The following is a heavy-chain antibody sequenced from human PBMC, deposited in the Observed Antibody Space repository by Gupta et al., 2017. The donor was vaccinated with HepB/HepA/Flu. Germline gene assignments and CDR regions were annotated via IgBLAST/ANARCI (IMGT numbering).Heavy chain of an antibody. D-gene: IGHD3-10*02. V-gene: IGHV1-18*01. Sequence: QVQLVQSGGEVKNPGASVKLSCTASGYTFTSYGCTWVRQAPGQGLEWIGWISAYNGKTDYAQKSQGRVTMTTETSTSTAYMELRSLRSDDTAVYYCGRWGPMFYYMDVWGKGTTVSVSS. CDR2: ISAYNGKT. CDR3: GRWGPMFYYMDV. J-gene: IGHJ6*03. CDR1: GYTFTSYG.